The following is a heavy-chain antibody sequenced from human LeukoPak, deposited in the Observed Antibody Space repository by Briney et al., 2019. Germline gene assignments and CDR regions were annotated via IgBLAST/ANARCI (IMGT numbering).Heavy chain of an antibody. Sequence: GGSLRLSCAASGFTFSNYLMNRVRQAPGKGLEWVARIKQDGSEKYYVESAKGRFTISRDNAKKSVYLQMDSLRAEDTAVYYCAREGYCSGGICSYDNWGQGTLVTVSS. J-gene: IGHJ4*02. CDR2: IKQDGSEK. CDR1: GFTFSNYL. CDR3: AREGYCSGGICSYDN. V-gene: IGHV3-7*01. D-gene: IGHD2-15*01.